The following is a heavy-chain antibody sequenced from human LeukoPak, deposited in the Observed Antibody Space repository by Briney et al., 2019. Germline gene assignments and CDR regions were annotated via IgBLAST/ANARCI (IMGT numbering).Heavy chain of an antibody. CDR2: INPNSGGT. D-gene: IGHD4-17*01. V-gene: IGHV1-2*04. J-gene: IGHJ4*02. Sequence: GASVKVSCKASGYTFTGYYMHWVRQAPGQGLEWMGWINPNSGGTNYAQKFQGWVTMTRGTSISTAYMELSRLRSDDTAAYYCARGRHDYGDYCLNYWGQGTLVTVSS. CDR3: ARGRHDYGDYCLNY. CDR1: GYTFTGYY.